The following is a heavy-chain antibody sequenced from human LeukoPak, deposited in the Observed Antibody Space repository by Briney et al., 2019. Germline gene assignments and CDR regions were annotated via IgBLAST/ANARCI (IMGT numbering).Heavy chain of an antibody. D-gene: IGHD5-18*01. Sequence: PGGSLRLSCAASGFTFSSYWMHWVRQAPGKGLVWVSRINSDGSSTSYADSVKGRFTISRDNAKNTLYLQMNSLRAEDTAVYYCARGGGYSYGTFDYWGQGTLVTVSS. V-gene: IGHV3-74*01. CDR2: INSDGSST. CDR3: ARGGGYSYGTFDY. J-gene: IGHJ4*02. CDR1: GFTFSSYW.